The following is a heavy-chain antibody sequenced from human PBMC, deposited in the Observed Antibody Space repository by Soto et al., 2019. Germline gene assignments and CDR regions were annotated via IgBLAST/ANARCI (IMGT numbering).Heavy chain of an antibody. CDR3: ATSNWFDP. Sequence: QLQLQESGPGLVKPSETLSLSCTVSGGSISSRGYDWGWIRQPPGKGLEWIGTIYYSGSTYYNPSLKSRVTISVDTSKNQVSLKLSSVTAADSAVYYCATSNWFDPWGQGTPVIVSS. CDR1: GGSISSRGYD. J-gene: IGHJ5*02. V-gene: IGHV4-39*01. CDR2: IYYSGST.